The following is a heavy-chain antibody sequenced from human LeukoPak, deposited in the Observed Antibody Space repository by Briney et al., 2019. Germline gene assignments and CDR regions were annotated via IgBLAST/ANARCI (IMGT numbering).Heavy chain of an antibody. D-gene: IGHD6-19*01. V-gene: IGHV3-53*04. J-gene: IGHJ4*02. CDR2: IYSGGRT. CDR1: AFTVSSNY. CDR3: CSAGYKSDWYPYYFDY. Sequence: GGSLRLSCAASAFTVSSNYMSWVRQAPGKGLEWVSVIYSGGRTYYADSVKGRFTISRHNSKNTLYLQMNSLRTECTPRPYWCSAGYKSDWYPYYFDYWGQGTLVSVSS.